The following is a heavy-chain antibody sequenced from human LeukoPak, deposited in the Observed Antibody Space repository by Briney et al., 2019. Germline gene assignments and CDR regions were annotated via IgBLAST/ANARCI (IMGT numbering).Heavy chain of an antibody. D-gene: IGHD7-27*01. CDR2: ISGSTNYI. J-gene: IGHJ4*02. V-gene: IGHV3-21*01. Sequence: GGSLRLSCAASGFPLSGYSMNWVRQAPGKGLEWVSSISGSTNYIYYADSVKGRFTISRDNAKNSLYLQMNSLRAEDTAVYYCARESYWGSSAKGFDYWGQGTLVTVSS. CDR3: ARESYWGSSAKGFDY. CDR1: GFPLSGYS.